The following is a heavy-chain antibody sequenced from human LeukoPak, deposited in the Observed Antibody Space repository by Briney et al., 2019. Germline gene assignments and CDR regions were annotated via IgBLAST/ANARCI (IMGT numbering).Heavy chain of an antibody. CDR1: RFTFSTCW. CDR3: AREVRVTAIYPPKYYFDY. V-gene: IGHV3-7*01. J-gene: IGHJ4*02. Sequence: GGSLRLFCAASRFTFSTCWMSWVRQARGEGLEWVANIKEDGSETYYVDSVKGRFTISRDNAKNSLYLQMNSLRVEDTAVYYCAREVRVTAIYPPKYYFDYWGQGTLVTVSS. CDR2: IKEDGSET. D-gene: IGHD2-21*02.